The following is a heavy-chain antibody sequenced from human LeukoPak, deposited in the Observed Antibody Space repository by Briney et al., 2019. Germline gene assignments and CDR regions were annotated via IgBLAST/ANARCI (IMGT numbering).Heavy chain of an antibody. CDR1: GFTFSSYS. CDR3: ARELYYYDSREGY. CDR2: ISSSSSTI. D-gene: IGHD3-22*01. Sequence: GGSLRLSCAASGFTFSSYSMNWVRQAPGKGLEWVSYISSSSSTIYYADSVEGRFTISRDNAKNSLYLQMNSLRAEDTAVYYCARELYYYDSREGYWGQGTLVTVSS. J-gene: IGHJ4*02. V-gene: IGHV3-48*04.